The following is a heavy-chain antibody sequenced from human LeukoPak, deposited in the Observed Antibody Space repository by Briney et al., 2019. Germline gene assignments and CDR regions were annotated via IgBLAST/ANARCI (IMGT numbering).Heavy chain of an antibody. CDR3: GKGNDYSNLNWFDP. CDR1: GFTFEDYA. CDR2: ISWNSGSI. J-gene: IGHJ5*02. D-gene: IGHD4-11*01. V-gene: IGHV3-9*01. Sequence: GGSLRLSCAASGFTFEDYAMHWVRQAPGKGLDWVSGISWNSGSIGYADSVKGRFTISRDNAKNSLYLQMNSLRAEETALYYCGKGNDYSNLNWFDPWGQGTLVTVSS.